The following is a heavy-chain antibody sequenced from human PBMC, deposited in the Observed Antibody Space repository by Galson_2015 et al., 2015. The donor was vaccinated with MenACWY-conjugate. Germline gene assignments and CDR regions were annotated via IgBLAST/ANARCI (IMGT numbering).Heavy chain of an antibody. CDR3: TRDRDVGGSRWWFDP. CDR1: GFTFSSYS. V-gene: IGHV3-21*03. J-gene: IGHJ5*02. Sequence: SLRLSCAASGFTFSSYSMNWVRQAPGKGLEWVSCIGGSGNYISYADSVKGRFTISRDNAEDSLYLQMNSLKIEDTAMYFCTRDRDVGGSRWWFDPWGQGTLVTVSS. CDR2: IGGSGNYI. D-gene: IGHD2-15*01.